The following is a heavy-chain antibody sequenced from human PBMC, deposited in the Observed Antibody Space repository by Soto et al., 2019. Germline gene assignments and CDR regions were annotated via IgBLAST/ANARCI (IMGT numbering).Heavy chain of an antibody. CDR2: INGGGSSA. D-gene: IGHD5-12*01. V-gene: IGHV3-74*01. CDR3: TRGGGYSGYDPFDY. J-gene: IGHJ4*02. CDR1: GFSFSIFC. Sequence: EVQLVESGGDLVQPGGSLRLSCAASGFSFSIFCMHWVRQAPGKGLVWVSSINGGGSSADYADSVKGRFTFSRDNAKNTVYLQMNSLRAEDTAVYYCTRGGGYSGYDPFDYWGQGTLVTVSS.